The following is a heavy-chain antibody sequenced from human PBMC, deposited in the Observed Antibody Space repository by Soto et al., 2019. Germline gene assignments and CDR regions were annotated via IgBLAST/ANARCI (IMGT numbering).Heavy chain of an antibody. Sequence: PGGSLRLSCAASGFTFSSYEMNWVRQAPGKGLEWVSYISSSGSTIYYADSVKGRFTISRDNDKNSLYLQMNSLRAEDTAVYYCASYDFWSGYFGYWGQGTLVTVSS. CDR1: GFTFSSYE. CDR2: ISSSGSTI. D-gene: IGHD3-3*01. V-gene: IGHV3-48*03. CDR3: ASYDFWSGYFGY. J-gene: IGHJ4*02.